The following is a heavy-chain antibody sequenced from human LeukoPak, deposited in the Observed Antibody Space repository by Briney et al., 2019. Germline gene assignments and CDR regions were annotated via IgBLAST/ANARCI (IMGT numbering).Heavy chain of an antibody. J-gene: IGHJ6*02. Sequence: SETLSLTCTVSGGSINTNNYYWGWIRQPPGKGLEWIGSIYYSGSIYSNPSLKSRVTISVDTSKNQFSLKLSSVTAADTAVYYCARGYSSGSFYYYYYGMDVWGQGTTVTVSS. CDR2: IYYSGSI. V-gene: IGHV4-39*07. D-gene: IGHD6-19*01. CDR1: GGSINTNNYY. CDR3: ARGYSSGSFYYYYYGMDV.